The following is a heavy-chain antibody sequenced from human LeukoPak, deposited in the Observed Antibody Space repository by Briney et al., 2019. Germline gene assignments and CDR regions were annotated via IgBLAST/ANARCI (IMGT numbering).Heavy chain of an antibody. V-gene: IGHV3-9*01. CDR2: ISWNSGSI. Sequence: PGGSLRLSCAASGFTFDDYAMHWVRQAPGKGLEWVSGISWNSGSIGYADSVKGRFTISRDDAKNSLYLQMNSLRAEDTALYYCAKGVVELYYYYGMDVWGQGTTVTVSS. J-gene: IGHJ6*02. CDR1: GFTFDDYA. CDR3: AKGVVELYYYYGMDV. D-gene: IGHD2-21*01.